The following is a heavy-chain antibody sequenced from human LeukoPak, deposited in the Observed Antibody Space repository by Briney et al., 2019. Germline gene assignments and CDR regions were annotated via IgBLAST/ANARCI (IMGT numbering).Heavy chain of an antibody. CDR1: GYTFTSNY. Sequence: ASVKVSCKASGYTFTSNYIHWVRQAPGQGLEWMGGIIPIFGTANYAQKFQGRVTITADESTSTAYMELSSLRSEDTAVYYCARGSCIQLHFDYWGQGTLVTVSS. J-gene: IGHJ4*02. CDR3: ARGSCIQLHFDY. CDR2: IIPIFGTA. V-gene: IGHV1-69*13. D-gene: IGHD5-18*01.